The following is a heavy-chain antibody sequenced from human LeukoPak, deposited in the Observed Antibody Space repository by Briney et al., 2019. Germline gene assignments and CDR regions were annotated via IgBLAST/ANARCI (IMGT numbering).Heavy chain of an antibody. CDR3: ARHRISTWNEHANYYYYMDV. Sequence: GESLKISNKGSEYNSTSYWIGWVRQMGENGLQWMWIIYPGDYRTRDNPSFQGQVTISADKSISTAYLQWSSLKASDTAMYYCARHRISTWNEHANYYYYMDVWGKGTTVTVSS. CDR1: EYNSTSYW. V-gene: IGHV5-51*01. CDR2: IYPGDYRT. J-gene: IGHJ6*03. D-gene: IGHD5/OR15-5a*01.